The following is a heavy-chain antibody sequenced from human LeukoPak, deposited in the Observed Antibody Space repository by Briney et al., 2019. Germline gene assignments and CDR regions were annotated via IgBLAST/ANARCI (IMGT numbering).Heavy chain of an antibody. J-gene: IGHJ4*02. CDR3: AKFGGSGWSPFYFDY. CDR2: ISGSGGST. D-gene: IGHD6-19*01. V-gene: IGHV3-23*01. CDR1: GFTFISYA. Sequence: GASLRLSCAASGFTFISYAMTWVRQAPGKGLEWVSVISGSGGSTYYADSVKGRFTISRDNSKNTLYLQMNSLRGEDTALYYCAKFGGSGWSPFYFDYWGQGTLVTVS.